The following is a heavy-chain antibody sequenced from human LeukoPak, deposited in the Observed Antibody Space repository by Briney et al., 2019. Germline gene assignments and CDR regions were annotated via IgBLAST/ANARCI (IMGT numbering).Heavy chain of an antibody. V-gene: IGHV1-2*02. CDR2: INPNSGGT. CDR3: ATSPTNYYDSSGYPYYFDY. D-gene: IGHD3-22*01. CDR1: GYTFTGYY. J-gene: IGHJ4*02. Sequence: ASVTVSCKASGYTFTGYYMHWVRQAPGQGLEWMGWINPNSGGTNYAQKFQGRVTMTRDTSISTAYMELSRLRSEDTAVYYCATSPTNYYDSSGYPYYFDYWGQGTLVTVSS.